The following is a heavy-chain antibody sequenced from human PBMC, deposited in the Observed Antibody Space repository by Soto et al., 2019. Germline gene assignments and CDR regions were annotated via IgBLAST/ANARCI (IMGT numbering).Heavy chain of an antibody. CDR1: GFTFSSYW. Sequence: EVQLVESGGGLVQPGGSLRLSCAASGFTFSSYWMSWVRQAPGKGLEWVANIKQDGSEKYYVDSVKGRFTISRDNAKNSLYLQMNSLRAEDTAVYYCARDSSSPWRTSSYYYYYGMDVWGQGTTVTVSS. D-gene: IGHD6-6*01. CDR3: ARDSSSPWRTSSYYYYYGMDV. J-gene: IGHJ6*02. V-gene: IGHV3-7*01. CDR2: IKQDGSEK.